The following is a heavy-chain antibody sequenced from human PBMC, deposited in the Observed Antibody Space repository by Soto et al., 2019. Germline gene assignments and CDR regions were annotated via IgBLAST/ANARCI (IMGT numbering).Heavy chain of an antibody. Sequence: GGSLRLSCAASGFTFSSYAMSWVRQAPGKGLEWVSAISGSGGSTYYADSVKGRFTISRDNSKNTLYLQMNSLRAEDTAVYYCAKKDDRNYYYGMDVWGQGTTVTVS. J-gene: IGHJ6*02. CDR3: AKKDDRNYYYGMDV. V-gene: IGHV3-23*01. CDR1: GFTFSSYA. CDR2: ISGSGGST.